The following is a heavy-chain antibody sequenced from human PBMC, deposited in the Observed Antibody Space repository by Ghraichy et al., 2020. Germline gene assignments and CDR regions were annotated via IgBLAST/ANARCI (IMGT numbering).Heavy chain of an antibody. Sequence: GGSLRLSCAASGFTLSSYWLTWVRQAPGKGLEWVANIKQDGSEKYYVDSVKGRFSISRDNAKNSLYLQMNSLRAEDTAVYYCARDLWNGYYYYYGMDFWGQGTTVTVSS. J-gene: IGHJ6*02. CDR2: IKQDGSEK. CDR1: GFTLSSYW. CDR3: ARDLWNGYYYYYGMDF. V-gene: IGHV3-7*01. D-gene: IGHD2-21*01.